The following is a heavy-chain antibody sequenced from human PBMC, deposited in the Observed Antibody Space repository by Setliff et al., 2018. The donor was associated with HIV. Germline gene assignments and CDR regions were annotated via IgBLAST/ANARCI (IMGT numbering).Heavy chain of an antibody. CDR1: GFTFKTYS. Sequence: GGSLRLSCVGSGFTFKTYSMNWVRQAPGKGLEWLSYIKTDGGTTYDADSVEGRFTISRDNAKNSLYLQMNSLRADDTAVYYCARDSGTVVGATGPGYWGQGTLVTVSS. V-gene: IGHV3-48*01. J-gene: IGHJ4*02. CDR3: ARDSGTVVGATGPGY. CDR2: IKTDGGTT. D-gene: IGHD1-26*01.